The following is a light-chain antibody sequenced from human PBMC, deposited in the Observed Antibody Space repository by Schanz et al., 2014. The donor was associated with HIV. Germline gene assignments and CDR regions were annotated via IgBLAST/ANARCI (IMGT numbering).Light chain of an antibody. V-gene: IGLV1-40*01. CDR1: DSNIGSNY. Sequence: QSVLTQPPSVSAAPGQKVTISCSGSDSNIGSNYVAWYQQLPGTAPKLLIYGNSNRPSGVPDRFSGSKSGTSASLAITGLQAEDEADYYCQSYDSSLSGEVFGGGTKLTVL. CDR2: GNS. CDR3: QSYDSSLSGEV. J-gene: IGLJ2*01.